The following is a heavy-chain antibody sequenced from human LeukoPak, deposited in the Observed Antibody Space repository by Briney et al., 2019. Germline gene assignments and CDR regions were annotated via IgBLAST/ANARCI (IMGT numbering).Heavy chain of an antibody. D-gene: IGHD6-13*01. Sequence: GESLKISFKGSGYGFTSYWIGWVRRMPGKGVEWMGMIYPGDSDTRYSPSFQGPLTISADHSISTAYLQWSSLKASDTAMYYCARHQSSSWYFDYWGQGTLVTVSS. J-gene: IGHJ4*02. CDR1: GYGFTSYW. CDR2: IYPGDSDT. CDR3: ARHQSSSWYFDY. V-gene: IGHV5-51*01.